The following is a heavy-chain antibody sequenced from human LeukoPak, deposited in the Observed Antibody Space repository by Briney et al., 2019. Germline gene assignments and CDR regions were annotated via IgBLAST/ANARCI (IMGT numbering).Heavy chain of an antibody. Sequence: GESLKISCKDSGYSLTSHWIGLVRQMPGKGLEWMGIIYPGDSDTRYSPSFQGQVTISADKSINTAYLQWSRLKASDTATYYCATCYYDGSGYYYGAFDSWGQGIRVTVSS. CDR3: ATCYYDGSGYYYGAFDS. CDR1: GYSLTSHW. CDR2: IYPGDSDT. J-gene: IGHJ4*02. V-gene: IGHV5-51*01. D-gene: IGHD3-22*01.